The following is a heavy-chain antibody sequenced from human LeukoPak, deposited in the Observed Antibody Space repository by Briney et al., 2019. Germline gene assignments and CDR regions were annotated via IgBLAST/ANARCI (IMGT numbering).Heavy chain of an antibody. CDR2: ISSSSSYI. CDR3: ARGIAAAGTNWFDP. Sequence: GGSLILSCAASGFTFSSYSMNWVRQAPGKGLEWVSSISSSSSYIYYADSVKGRFTISRDNAKNSLYLQMNSLRAEDTAVYYCARGIAAAGTNWFDPWGQGTLVTVSS. J-gene: IGHJ5*02. V-gene: IGHV3-21*01. D-gene: IGHD6-13*01. CDR1: GFTFSSYS.